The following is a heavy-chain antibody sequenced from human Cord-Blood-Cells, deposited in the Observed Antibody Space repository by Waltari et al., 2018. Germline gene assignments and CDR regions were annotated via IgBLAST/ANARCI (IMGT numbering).Heavy chain of an antibody. CDR1: GCPISRSY. D-gene: IGHD3-10*01. CDR2: IYYSGST. J-gene: IGHJ5*02. V-gene: IGHV4-59*01. Sequence: QVQLQASGPGLVKPSEPLSLTCPVSGCPISRSYWSWIRPPPGKGLEWIGYIYYSGSTNYNPSLKSRVTISVATSKNQFSLKLSSVTTADTAVYYCARSPITMVRGVIGWFDPWGQGTLVTVSS. CDR3: ARSPITMVRGVIGWFDP.